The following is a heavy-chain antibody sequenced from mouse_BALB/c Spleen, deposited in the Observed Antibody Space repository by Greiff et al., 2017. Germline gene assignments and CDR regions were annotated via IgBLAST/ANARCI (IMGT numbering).Heavy chain of an antibody. J-gene: IGHJ4*01. V-gene: IGHV5-17*02. Sequence: EVQRVESGGGLVQPGGSRKLSCAASGFTFSSFGMHWVRQAPEKGLEWVAYISSGSSTIYYADTVKGRFTISRDNPKNTLFLQMTSLRSEDTAMYYCARAGTVEVRAMDYWGQGTSVTVSS. CDR3: ARAGTVEVRAMDY. CDR2: ISSGSSTI. CDR1: GFTFSSFG. D-gene: IGHD1-1*01.